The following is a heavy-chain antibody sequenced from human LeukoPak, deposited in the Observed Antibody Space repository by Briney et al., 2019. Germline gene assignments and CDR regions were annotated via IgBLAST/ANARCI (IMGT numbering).Heavy chain of an antibody. Sequence: SVKVSCKASGGTFSSYAISWVRQAPGQGLEWMGGIIPIFGTANYAQKLQGRVTMTTDTSTSTAYMELRSLRSDDTAVYYCARDPLAYCGGDCYPRMDFDYWGQGTLVTVSS. J-gene: IGHJ4*02. CDR1: GGTFSSYA. CDR3: ARDPLAYCGGDCYPRMDFDY. D-gene: IGHD2-21*02. V-gene: IGHV1-69*05. CDR2: IIPIFGTA.